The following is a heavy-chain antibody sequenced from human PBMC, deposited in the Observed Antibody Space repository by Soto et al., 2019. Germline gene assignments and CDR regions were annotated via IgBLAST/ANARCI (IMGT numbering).Heavy chain of an antibody. J-gene: IGHJ5*02. CDR2: IYYSGYT. Sequence: QLQLRESGPGLVKPSETLSLTCSVSGDSTTSDAYYWGWIRQPPGKGLEWLGSIYYSGYTYYNPSLKGRVTISVDRSRNQFSLNLRSVTAADTAVYYCVSGTSFYDVLTGYYVDRWFDPWGQGTLVTVSS. CDR1: GDSTTSDAYY. D-gene: IGHD3-9*01. V-gene: IGHV4-39*01. CDR3: VSGTSFYDVLTGYYVDRWFDP.